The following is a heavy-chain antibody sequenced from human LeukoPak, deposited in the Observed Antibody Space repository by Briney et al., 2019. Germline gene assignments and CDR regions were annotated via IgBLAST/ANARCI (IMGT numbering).Heavy chain of an antibody. CDR1: GFAVSSNH. V-gene: IGHV3-30*18. CDR2: ISYDGSNK. Sequence: GGSLRLSCAASGFAVSSNHMNWVRQAPGKGLEWVAIISYDGSNKYYADSVKGRFTIPRDNSKNTLYLQMNSLRAEDTAVYYCAKDPTPQQLVPEEVDYWGQGTLVTVSS. D-gene: IGHD6-13*01. CDR3: AKDPTPQQLVPEEVDY. J-gene: IGHJ4*02.